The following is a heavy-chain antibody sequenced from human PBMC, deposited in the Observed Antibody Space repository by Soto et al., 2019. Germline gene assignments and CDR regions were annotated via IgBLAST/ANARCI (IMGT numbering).Heavy chain of an antibody. CDR2: ISGSGGST. J-gene: IGHJ6*02. CDR1: GFTFSSYA. Sequence: GGSLRLSSAASGFTFSSYAMSWVRQAPGKGLEWVSAISGSGGSTYYADSVKGRFTISRDNSKNTLYLQMNSLRAEDTAVYYCAKRGYSYGYRYYYYYGMDVWGQGTTVTVSS. V-gene: IGHV3-23*01. CDR3: AKRGYSYGYRYYYYYGMDV. D-gene: IGHD5-18*01.